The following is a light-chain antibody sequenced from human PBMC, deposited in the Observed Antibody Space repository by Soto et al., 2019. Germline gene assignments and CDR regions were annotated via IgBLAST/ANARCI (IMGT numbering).Light chain of an antibody. CDR3: QQYNNWLFLT. Sequence: IVLTQSPGTVSLSAGASATLPGRARQRVTSSNLAWYQQKPGQAPRLLILGASTRATGIPDRFTGGGSGTDFTLTISSLQSEDFAVYYCQQYNNWLFLTFGEGTKLDIK. V-gene: IGKV3D-7*01. CDR1: QRVTSSN. CDR2: GAS. J-gene: IGKJ4*01.